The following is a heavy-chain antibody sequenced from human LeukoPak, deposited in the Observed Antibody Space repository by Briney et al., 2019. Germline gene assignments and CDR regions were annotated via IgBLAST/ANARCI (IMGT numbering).Heavy chain of an antibody. V-gene: IGHV4-4*07. Sequence: SETLSLTCTVSDGSISSYYWSWIRQPAGKGLEWIGRIYTSGSTNYNPSLKSRVTMSVDTSKNQFSLKLSSVTAADTAVYYCARAPTIVVAPEWEYFDLWGRGTLVTVSS. CDR2: IYTSGST. D-gene: IGHD2-2*01. CDR3: ARAPTIVVAPEWEYFDL. CDR1: DGSISSYY. J-gene: IGHJ2*01.